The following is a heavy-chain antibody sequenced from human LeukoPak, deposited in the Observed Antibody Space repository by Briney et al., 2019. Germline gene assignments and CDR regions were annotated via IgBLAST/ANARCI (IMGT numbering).Heavy chain of an antibody. CDR3: ARGPLSPYDFWSGYYRSAYYYGMDV. Sequence: AASVKVSCKASGGTFSSYAISWVRQAPGQGLEWMGRIIPILGIANYAQKFQGRVTITADKSTSTVYMELSSLRSEDTAVYYCARGPLSPYDFWSGYYRSAYYYGMDVWGQGTTVTVSS. D-gene: IGHD3-3*01. V-gene: IGHV1-69*04. CDR1: GGTFSSYA. CDR2: IIPILGIA. J-gene: IGHJ6*02.